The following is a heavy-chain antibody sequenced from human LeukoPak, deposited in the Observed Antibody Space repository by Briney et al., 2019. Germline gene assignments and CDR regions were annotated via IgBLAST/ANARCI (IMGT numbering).Heavy chain of an antibody. J-gene: IGHJ4*02. CDR3: ARGILTGYYNGDY. CDR1: GYTFTGYY. CDR2: MNPNSGNT. D-gene: IGHD3-9*01. V-gene: IGHV1-8*02. Sequence: ASVKVSCKASGYTFTGYYMHWVRQATGQGLEWMGWMNPNSGNTGYAQKFQGRVTMTRNTSISTAYMELSSLRSEDTAVYYCARGILTGYYNGDYWGQGTLVTVSS.